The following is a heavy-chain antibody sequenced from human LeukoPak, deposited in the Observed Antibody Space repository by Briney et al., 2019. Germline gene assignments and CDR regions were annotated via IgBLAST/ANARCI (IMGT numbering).Heavy chain of an antibody. CDR1: GGTFSSYA. J-gene: IGHJ4*02. V-gene: IGHV1-69*13. D-gene: IGHD6-19*01. CDR3: ARSSFAVAGPFDY. Sequence: GAPVKVSCKASGGTFSSYAISWVRQAPGQGLEWMGGIIPIFGTANYAQKFQGRVAITADESTSTAYMELSSLRSEDTAVYYCARSSFAVAGPFDYWGQGTLVTVS. CDR2: IIPIFGTA.